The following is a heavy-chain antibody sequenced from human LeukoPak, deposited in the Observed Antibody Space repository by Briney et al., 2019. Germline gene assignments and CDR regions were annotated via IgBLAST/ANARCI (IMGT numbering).Heavy chain of an antibody. CDR2: ISSSSSTI. D-gene: IGHD4/OR15-4a*01. J-gene: IGHJ4*02. CDR1: GFTFSSYS. V-gene: IGHV3-48*01. Sequence: GGSLRLSCAASGFTFSSYSMNWVRQAPGKGLEWGSYISSSSSTIYYADSVKGRFTISRDNSKNTLYLQMNSLRADDTAVYYCAKDINSANPRGVIDYWGQGTLVTVSS. CDR3: AKDINSANPRGVIDY.